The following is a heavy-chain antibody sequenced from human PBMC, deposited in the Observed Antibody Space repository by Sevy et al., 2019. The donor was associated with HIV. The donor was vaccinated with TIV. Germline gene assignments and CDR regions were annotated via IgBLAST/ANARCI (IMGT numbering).Heavy chain of an antibody. V-gene: IGHV4-39*01. CDR3: STLGTTVPTSPKYGMDV. Sequence: SETLSLTCTVSGGSISSSNYYWGWVRQPPGKGLEWIGYIYYSGTTYYNPSLKGRVTISVDTSKNQFSLKLSSVTAADTAVYYCSTLGTTVPTSPKYGMDVWGQGTTVTVSS. CDR2: IYYSGTT. J-gene: IGHJ6*02. CDR1: GGSISSSNYY. D-gene: IGHD4-17*01.